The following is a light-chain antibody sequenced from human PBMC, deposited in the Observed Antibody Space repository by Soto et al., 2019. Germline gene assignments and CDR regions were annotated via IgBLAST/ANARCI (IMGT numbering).Light chain of an antibody. CDR3: SSYTSSSTLV. J-gene: IGLJ1*01. CDR2: EVS. Sequence: QSARAQPASVSGSPGQSITISCTGTSSDVGGYNYVSWYQQHPGKASKLMIYEVSNRPSGVSNRFSGSKSGNTASLTISGLQAEDEADYYCSSYTSSSTLVFGTGTKVTVL. CDR1: SSDVGGYNY. V-gene: IGLV2-14*01.